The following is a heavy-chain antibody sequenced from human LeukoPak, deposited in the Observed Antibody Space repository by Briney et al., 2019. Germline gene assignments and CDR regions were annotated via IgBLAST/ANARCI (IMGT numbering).Heavy chain of an antibody. CDR1: GFTFSTYV. J-gene: IGHJ4*02. D-gene: IGHD1-26*01. CDR3: AKGFGSSRPYYFDY. V-gene: IGHV3-23*01. Sequence: GGSLRLSCATSGFTFSTYVMSWVRQAPGKGLEWVSALSGRSDGTYYADSVKGRFTISRDNSKNTLYLQMNSLTAEDTAVYYCAKGFGSSRPYYFDYWGQGTLVTVSS. CDR2: LSGRSDGT.